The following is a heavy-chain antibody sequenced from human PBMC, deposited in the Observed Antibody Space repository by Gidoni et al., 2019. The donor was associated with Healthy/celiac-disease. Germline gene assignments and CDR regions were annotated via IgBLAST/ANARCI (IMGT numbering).Heavy chain of an antibody. J-gene: IGHJ4*02. D-gene: IGHD5-12*01. Sequence: QVQLVESGGGVVQPGRSLRLPCAASGFTFSHYGIHWVQQAPGKGLELVAVISYDGSNKYYADSVKGRFTISRDNSKNTLYLQMNSLRAEDTAVYYCAKSAATITTVDYWGQGTLVTVSS. CDR1: GFTFSHYG. V-gene: IGHV3-30*18. CDR3: AKSAATITTVDY. CDR2: ISYDGSNK.